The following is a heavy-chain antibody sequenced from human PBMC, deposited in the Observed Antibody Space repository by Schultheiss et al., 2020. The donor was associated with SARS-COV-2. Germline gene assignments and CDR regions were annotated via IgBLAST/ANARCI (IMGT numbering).Heavy chain of an antibody. D-gene: IGHD3-3*01. V-gene: IGHV3-11*06. Sequence: GESLKISCAASGFTVSSNYMSWIRQAPGKGLEWVSSISSTSSYANYADSVKGRFTISRDNAKNSLYLQMNSLRDEDTAVYYCARRYDFWSGDAFDIWGQGTMVTVSS. CDR2: ISSTSSYA. CDR1: GFTVSSNY. CDR3: ARRYDFWSGDAFDI. J-gene: IGHJ3*02.